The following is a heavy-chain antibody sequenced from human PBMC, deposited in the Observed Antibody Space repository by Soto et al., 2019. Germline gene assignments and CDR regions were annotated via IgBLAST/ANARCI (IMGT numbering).Heavy chain of an antibody. Sequence: SVKVSCKAPGGTLSSYAINWVRQAPGQGLGWMGGIIPIFGSANYAPKFQGRVTISADESTSTAYMEVSSLRSEDTAVYYCAGTIERPHSQSMDVWCKATT. CDR3: AGTIERPHSQSMDV. V-gene: IGHV1-69*13. CDR1: GGTLSSYA. CDR2: IIPIFGSA. J-gene: IGHJ6*04. D-gene: IGHD2-15*01.